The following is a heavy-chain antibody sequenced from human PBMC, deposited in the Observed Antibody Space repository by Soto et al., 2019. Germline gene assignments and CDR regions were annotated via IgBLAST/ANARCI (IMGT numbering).Heavy chain of an antibody. CDR1: GYIFVNYG. D-gene: IGHD3-16*01. CDR3: AMVDNYVTPTPQDV. Sequence: QVQLVQAGDEMKKPGASVRVSCKASGYIFVNYGIAWVRQAPGQGLEWMGWISPYTGDTHSASKVQGRLTMTTDTSTSRAYMDRGSLPSDDTAVYYCAMVDNYVTPTPQDVWGQGTTVTVSS. J-gene: IGHJ6*02. CDR2: ISPYTGDT. V-gene: IGHV1-18*01.